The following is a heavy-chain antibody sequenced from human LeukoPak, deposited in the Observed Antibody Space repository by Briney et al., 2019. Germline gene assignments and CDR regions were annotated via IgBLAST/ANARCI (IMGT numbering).Heavy chain of an antibody. Sequence: SETLSLTCAIHGVPFSNYCWSWIRQSPGRELEWIVGIDHDGDATHNPSLRSRIGTAIDTSKNRFSLRLNSVTAADTAVYYCARAEKVERATLTFNWVRPERRYYSGLDVWGQGSAVIVSS. V-gene: IGHV4-34*01. D-gene: IGHD1-14*01. CDR3: ARAEKVERATLTFNWVRPERRYYSGLDV. CDR2: IDHDGDA. CDR1: GVPFSNYC. J-gene: IGHJ6*02.